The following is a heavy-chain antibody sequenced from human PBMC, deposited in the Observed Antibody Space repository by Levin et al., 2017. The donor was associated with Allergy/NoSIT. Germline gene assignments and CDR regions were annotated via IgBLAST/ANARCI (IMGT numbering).Heavy chain of an antibody. CDR3: ARHQGSAPFDY. CDR1: GGSISSSSYY. J-gene: IGHJ4*02. Sequence: SQTLSLTCTVSGGSISSSSYYWGWIRQPPGKGLEWIGSIYYSGSTYYNPSLKSRVTISVDTSKNQFSLKLSSVTAADTAVYYCARHQGSAPFDYWGQGTLVTVSS. V-gene: IGHV4-39*01. CDR2: IYYSGST. D-gene: IGHD3-10*01.